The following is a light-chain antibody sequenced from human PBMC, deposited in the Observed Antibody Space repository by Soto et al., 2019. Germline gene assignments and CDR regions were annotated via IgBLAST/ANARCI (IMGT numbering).Light chain of an antibody. V-gene: IGKV3-11*01. CDR3: QQRSNWPPALT. CDR2: DAS. CDR1: QSVSSY. Sequence: EIVLTQSPATLSLSPGERATLSCRASQSVSSYLAWYQQKPGQAPRLLIYDASSRATGIPARFSGSGSGTDFTLTISSLEPEDFAVYSCQQRSNWPPALTFGGGTKVEIK. J-gene: IGKJ4*01.